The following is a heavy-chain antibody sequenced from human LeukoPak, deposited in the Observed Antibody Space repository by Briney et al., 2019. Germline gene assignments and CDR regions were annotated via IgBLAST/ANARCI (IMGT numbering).Heavy chain of an antibody. V-gene: IGHV4-39*01. J-gene: IGHJ4*02. CDR2: INYTGST. Sequence: PSETLSLTCTVSGGSISSSTYYWGWIRQPPGKGLEWIGSINYTGSTDYNPSLKSRVTISVDTSKNQFSLKMSSVTAADTAVYYCARQFDNWGQGTLVTVSS. CDR3: ARQFDN. CDR1: GGSISSSTYY.